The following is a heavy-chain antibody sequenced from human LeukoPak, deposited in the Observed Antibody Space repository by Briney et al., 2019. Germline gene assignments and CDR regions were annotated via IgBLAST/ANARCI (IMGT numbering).Heavy chain of an antibody. J-gene: IGHJ4*02. CDR3: ARGPYYYGSSGYWPFDY. CDR1: GGSISSYY. CDR2: IYTSGST. V-gene: IGHV4-4*07. Sequence: SETLSLTCTVSGGSISSYYWSWIRQPAGKGLEWIGRIYTSGSTNYNPSLKSRVTISVDKSKNQFSLKLSSVTAADTAVYYCARGPYYYGSSGYWPFDYWGQGTLVTVSS. D-gene: IGHD3-22*01.